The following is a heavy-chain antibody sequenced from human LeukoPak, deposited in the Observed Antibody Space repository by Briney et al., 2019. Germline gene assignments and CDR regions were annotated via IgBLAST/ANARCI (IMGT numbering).Heavy chain of an antibody. CDR1: GGSISSYW. V-gene: IGHV4-59*01. CDR3: ASAIFVENAFDI. J-gene: IGHJ3*02. D-gene: IGHD3-3*01. Sequence: SETLSLTCTVSGGSISSYWWSWIRRPPGKGLEWIGYVYYSGGAHYNPSLKSRVTISVDTSKSQFSLKMSSVTAADTAVYYCASAIFVENAFDIWGQGTMVTVSS. CDR2: VYYSGGA.